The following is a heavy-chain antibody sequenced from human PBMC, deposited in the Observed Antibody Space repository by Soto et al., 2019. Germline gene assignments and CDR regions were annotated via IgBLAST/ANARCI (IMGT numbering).Heavy chain of an antibody. CDR3: ARQAVSTGYHYYGMDV. D-gene: IGHD4-4*01. CDR2: INHSGST. V-gene: IGHV4-34*01. Sequence: SETLSLTCAVYGGSFSGYYWSWIRQPPGKGLEWIGEINHSGSTNYNPSLKSRVTISVDSSKSQFSLKLSSVTAADAAVYYCARQAVSTGYHYYGMDVWGQGTTVTVSS. CDR1: GGSFSGYY. J-gene: IGHJ6*02.